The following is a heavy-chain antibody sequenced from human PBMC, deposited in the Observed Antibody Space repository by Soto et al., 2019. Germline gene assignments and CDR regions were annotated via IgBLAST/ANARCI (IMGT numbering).Heavy chain of an antibody. CDR3: AKVDYGSGSYYTPSFDY. D-gene: IGHD3-10*01. J-gene: IGHJ4*02. V-gene: IGHV3-23*01. Sequence: EVQLLESGGGLVQPGGSLRLSCAASGFIFSNYAMTWVRHIPGKGLEWVSDIRSNAGSTTYADSVKGRFTISRDTPMNTLYLQINSLRVEDPDVYYCAKVDYGSGSYYTPSFDYWGQGTLVTVSS. CDR1: GFIFSNYA. CDR2: IRSNAGST.